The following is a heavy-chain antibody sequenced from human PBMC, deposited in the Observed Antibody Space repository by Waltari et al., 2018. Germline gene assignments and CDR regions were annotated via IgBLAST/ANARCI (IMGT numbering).Heavy chain of an antibody. CDR3: ASAMGSGWYVVS. J-gene: IGHJ5*02. Sequence: GESGGGVVQPGGSLRLSCAASGFTFSSYGMHWVRQAPGKGLGWVAFIRYDGSNKYYADSVKGRFTISRDNSKNTLYLQMNSLRAEDTAVYYWASAMGSGWYVVSWGQGTLVTVSS. V-gene: IGHV3-30*02. CDR1: GFTFSSYG. CDR2: IRYDGSNK. D-gene: IGHD6-19*01.